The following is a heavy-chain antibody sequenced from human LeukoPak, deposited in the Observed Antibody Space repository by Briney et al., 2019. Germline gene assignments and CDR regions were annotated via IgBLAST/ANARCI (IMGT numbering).Heavy chain of an antibody. CDR2: IVVGSGNT. J-gene: IGHJ6*03. Sequence: ASVKVSCKASGFTFTSSAVQWVRQARGQRLEWIGWIVVGSGNTNYAQKFQGRVTITRNTSISTAYMELSSLRSEDTAVYYCARGMGSSFPYYYYYMDVWGKGTTVTVSS. D-gene: IGHD6-6*01. CDR1: GFTFTSSA. CDR3: ARGMGSSFPYYYYYMDV. V-gene: IGHV1-58*01.